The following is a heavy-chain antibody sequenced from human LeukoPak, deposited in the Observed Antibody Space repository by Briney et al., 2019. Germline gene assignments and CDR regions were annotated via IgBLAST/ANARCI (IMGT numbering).Heavy chain of an antibody. CDR3: ARETTVTTKSSIDY. J-gene: IGHJ4*02. CDR2: IYSGGST. CDR1: GFTVSSNY. Sequence: GGSLRLSCAASGFTVSSNYMSWVRQAPGKGVEGVSVIYSGGSTYYADSVKGRFTISRDNSKNTLYLQMNSLRAEDTAVYYCARETTVTTKSSIDYWGQGTLVTVSS. V-gene: IGHV3-66*01. D-gene: IGHD4-17*01.